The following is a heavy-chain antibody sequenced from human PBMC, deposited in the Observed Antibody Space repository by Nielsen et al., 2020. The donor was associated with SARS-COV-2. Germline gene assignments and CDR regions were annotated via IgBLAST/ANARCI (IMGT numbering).Heavy chain of an antibody. V-gene: IGHV3-30-3*01. CDR1: GFTFSSYW. D-gene: IGHD3-22*01. CDR3: ARGGKRFDSSGYFSPDY. J-gene: IGHJ4*02. Sequence: GESLKISCAASGFTFSSYWMSWVRQAPGKGLEWVAVISYDGSNRYYADSVEGRFTISRDNSKNTLYLQMNSLRAEDTAVYYCARGGKRFDSSGYFSPDYWGQGTLVTVSS. CDR2: ISYDGSNR.